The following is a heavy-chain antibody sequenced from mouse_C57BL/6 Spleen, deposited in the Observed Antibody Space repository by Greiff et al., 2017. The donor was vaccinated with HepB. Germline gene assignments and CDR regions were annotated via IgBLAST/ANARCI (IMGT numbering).Heavy chain of an antibody. CDR1: GYTFTSYW. Sequence: QVQLKQPGTELVKPGASVKLSCKASGYTFTSYWMHWVKQRPGQGLEWIGNINPSNGGTNYNEKFKSKATLTVDKSSSTAYMQLSSLTSEDSAVYYCARRGIYYDYDTAMDYWGQGTSVTVSS. CDR3: ARRGIYYDYDTAMDY. V-gene: IGHV1-53*01. J-gene: IGHJ4*01. D-gene: IGHD2-4*01. CDR2: INPSNGGT.